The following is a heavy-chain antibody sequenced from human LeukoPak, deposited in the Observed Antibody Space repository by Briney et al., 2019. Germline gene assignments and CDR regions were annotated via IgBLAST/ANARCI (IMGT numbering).Heavy chain of an antibody. CDR2: INTDGSST. V-gene: IGHV3-74*01. Sequence: QPGGSLRLSCAASGFTFSNYWMHWVRQAPGKGLVWVSRINTDGSSTDYADSVKGRFTISRDNAKNTLYLQMNSLRAEDTAVYYCTTWTSHWGQGTLVTVSS. J-gene: IGHJ4*02. CDR3: TTWTSH. CDR1: GFTFSNYW. D-gene: IGHD3/OR15-3a*01.